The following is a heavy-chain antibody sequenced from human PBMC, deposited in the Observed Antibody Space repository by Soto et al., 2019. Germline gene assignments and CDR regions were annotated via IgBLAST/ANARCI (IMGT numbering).Heavy chain of an antibody. J-gene: IGHJ6*03. CDR1: GYTFTSYD. CDR3: ASRTQTYYDFWSGSMDV. Sequence: ASVKVSCKASGYTFTSYDINWVRQATGQGLEWMGWMNPNSGNTGYAQKFQGRVTMTRNTSISTAYMELSSLRSEDTAVYYCASRTQTYYDFWSGSMDVWGKGTTVTVSS. CDR2: MNPNSGNT. D-gene: IGHD3-3*01. V-gene: IGHV1-8*01.